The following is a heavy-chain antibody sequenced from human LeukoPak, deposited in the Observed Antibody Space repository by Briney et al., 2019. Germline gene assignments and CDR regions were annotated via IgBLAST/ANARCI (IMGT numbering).Heavy chain of an antibody. CDR2: ISSSSDYR. V-gene: IGHV3-11*03. J-gene: IGHJ4*02. CDR3: ASALTRYRGSDSCMYFDY. D-gene: IGHD2-21*02. Sequence: PGGSLRLSCAASGFRFSDYYMTWIRQAPGKGLEWVSYISSSSDYRNYVDSVKGRFTISRDNAKNSLYLQMNSLRAEDTAVYYCASALTRYRGSDSCMYFDYWGQGTLVTVSS. CDR1: GFRFSDYY.